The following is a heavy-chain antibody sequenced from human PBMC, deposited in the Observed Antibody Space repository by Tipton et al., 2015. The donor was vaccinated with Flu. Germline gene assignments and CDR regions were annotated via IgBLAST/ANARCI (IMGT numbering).Heavy chain of an antibody. J-gene: IGHJ2*01. V-gene: IGHV4-4*07. CDR2: IYTSGST. CDR3: ARDRGYDILTGRPLWYFDL. Sequence: TLSLTCTVSGGSISSYYWSWIRQPAGKGLEWIGRIYTSGSTNYNPSLKSRVTMSVDTAKNQCSLKLSSVTAADTAVYYCARDRGYDILTGRPLWYFDLWGRGTLVTVSS. D-gene: IGHD3-9*01. CDR1: GGSISSYY.